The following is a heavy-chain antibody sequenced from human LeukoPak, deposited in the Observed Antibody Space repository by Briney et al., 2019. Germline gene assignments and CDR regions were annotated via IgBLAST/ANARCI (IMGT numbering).Heavy chain of an antibody. V-gene: IGHV4-34*01. CDR2: INHSGST. J-gene: IGHJ3*02. CDR3: ARGRVRATFDI. CDR1: GGSSSGYY. D-gene: IGHD5-12*01. Sequence: SETLSLICAVYGGSSSGYYWSWIRQPPGKGLEWIGEINHSGSTNYNPSLKSRVTISVDTSKNQFSLKLSSVTAADTAVYYCARGRVRATFDIWGQGTMVTVSS.